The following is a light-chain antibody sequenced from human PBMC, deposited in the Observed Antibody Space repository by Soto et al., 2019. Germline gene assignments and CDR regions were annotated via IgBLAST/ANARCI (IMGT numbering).Light chain of an antibody. V-gene: IGKV3-20*01. CDR3: QQDDDSIT. Sequence: EIVLTQSPGTLSLSPGETATLSCRASQSVSSNNLAWYHQKPGQPPRLLIYGGSSRATGIPDRFSGSGSGTDFTLPITRLEPEVVAVYYCQQDDDSITFGQGTRLDIE. CDR2: GGS. CDR1: QSVSSNN. J-gene: IGKJ5*01.